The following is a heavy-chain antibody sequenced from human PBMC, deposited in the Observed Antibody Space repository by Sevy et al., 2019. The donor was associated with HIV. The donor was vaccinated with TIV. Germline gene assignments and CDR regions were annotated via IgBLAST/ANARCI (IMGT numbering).Heavy chain of an antibody. J-gene: IGHJ3*02. Sequence: GGSLRLSCAASGFTFSSYSMNWVRQAPGKGLEWVSYISSSSSTIYYADSVKGRFTISRDNAKNSLYLQMNSLRAEDKAVYYCARGGSVVGGAFDIWGQGTMVTVSS. V-gene: IGHV3-48*01. CDR1: GFTFSSYS. D-gene: IGHD2-15*01. CDR2: ISSSSSTI. CDR3: ARGGSVVGGAFDI.